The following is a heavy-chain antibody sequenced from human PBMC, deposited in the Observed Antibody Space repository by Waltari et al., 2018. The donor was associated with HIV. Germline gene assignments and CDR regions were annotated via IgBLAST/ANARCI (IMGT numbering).Heavy chain of an antibody. D-gene: IGHD6-13*01. CDR3: AREGRGAAAGILAPGGMDV. CDR1: GGSISSGSYY. J-gene: IGHJ6*02. CDR2: IYTSGST. V-gene: IGHV4-61*02. Sequence: QVQLQESGPGLVKPSQTLSLTCTVSGGSISSGSYYWSWIRQPAGKGLEWIGRIYTSGSTNYNPSLKSRVTISVDTSKNQFSLKLSSVTAADTAVYYCAREGRGAAAGILAPGGMDVWGQGTTVTVSS.